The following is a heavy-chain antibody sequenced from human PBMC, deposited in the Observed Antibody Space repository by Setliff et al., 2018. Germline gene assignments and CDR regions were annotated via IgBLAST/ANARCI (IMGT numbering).Heavy chain of an antibody. V-gene: IGHV3-23*01. Sequence: PVGSLRLSCATSGFTFREYSMAWVRKVPGKGLEWVASVIQGGQGGCAGSLRGRCSISRDNSKKTVLLQMSNLRAEDTATYYCAKDRVNDGFWDFDSWGQGIVVTVSS. CDR2: VIQGGQG. CDR1: GFTFREYS. CDR3: AKDRVNDGFWDFDS. D-gene: IGHD1-26*01. J-gene: IGHJ5*01.